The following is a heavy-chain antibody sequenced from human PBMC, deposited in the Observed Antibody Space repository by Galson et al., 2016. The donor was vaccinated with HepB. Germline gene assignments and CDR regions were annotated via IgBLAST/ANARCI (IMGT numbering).Heavy chain of an antibody. V-gene: IGHV5-51*01. D-gene: IGHD1-14*01. Sequence: QSGAEVKKPGESLKISCKASGYNFTNFWIGWVRQTPEKGLEWMGFIYPGDSDTRYSPSFQDHVTISADTSIPTAYLQWTSLRASDTAIYYCARHTGEEHWLIKLESWGQGTRVIVSA. CDR3: ARHTGEEHWLIKLES. CDR1: GYNFTNFW. J-gene: IGHJ4*02. CDR2: IYPGDSDT.